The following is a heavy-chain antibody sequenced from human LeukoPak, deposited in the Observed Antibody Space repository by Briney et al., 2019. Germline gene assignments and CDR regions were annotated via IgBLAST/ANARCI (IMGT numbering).Heavy chain of an antibody. D-gene: IGHD6-6*01. CDR1: DSTFSRSW. J-gene: IGHJ6*02. CDR3: ASIFRSIAARRAFDGMDV. Sequence: GGSLILSCAASDSTFSRSWVTWVRQAPGKGLEWVANIKQDGSEKYYVDSVKGRFTISRDTTKNSLYLQMNSLRAEDTAVYYCASIFRSIAARRAFDGMDVWGQGTTVTVSS. V-gene: IGHV3-7*05. CDR2: IKQDGSEK.